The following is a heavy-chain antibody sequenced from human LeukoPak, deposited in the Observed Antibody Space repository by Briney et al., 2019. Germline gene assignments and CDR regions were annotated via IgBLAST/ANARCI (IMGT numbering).Heavy chain of an antibody. CDR3: AREQTYDFWSGSCFDP. D-gene: IGHD3-3*01. CDR1: GGTFSSYA. V-gene: IGHV1-69*05. Sequence: SVKVSCKASGGTFSSYAISWVRQAPGQGLEWMGGIIPIFGTANYAQKFQGRVTITTDESTSTAYMELSSLRSEDTAVYYCAREQTYDFWSGSCFDPWGQGTLVTVSS. J-gene: IGHJ5*02. CDR2: IIPIFGTA.